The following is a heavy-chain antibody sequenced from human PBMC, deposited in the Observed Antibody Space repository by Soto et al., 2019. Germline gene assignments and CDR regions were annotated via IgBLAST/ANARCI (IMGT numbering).Heavy chain of an antibody. D-gene: IGHD6-19*01. J-gene: IGHJ4*02. CDR1: GDSVSTNYW. CDR2: LSHSGTT. V-gene: IGHV4-4*02. CDR3: AMSRGLYTVHS. Sequence: QLQESGPGLVKPSGTLSLTCAVSGDSVSTNYWWGWVGQSPVTGLEWIGDLSHSGTTNYSPSLMMLVALSVDTSMNGFSLELKAATAADTAVYFCAMSRGLYTVHSWGQGTLVTVYS.